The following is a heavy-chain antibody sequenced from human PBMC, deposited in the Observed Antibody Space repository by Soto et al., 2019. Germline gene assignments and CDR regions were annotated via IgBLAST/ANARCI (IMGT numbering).Heavy chain of an antibody. Sequence: QVQLVESGGGVVQPGRSLRLSCAASGFTFSSYGMHWVRQAPGKGLEWVAVIWYDGSNKYYADSVKGRFTISRDNSKNTLYLQMNSLRAEDTAVYYCAREPSGYYDSSGYRGGFDYWGQGTLVTVSS. CDR2: IWYDGSNK. V-gene: IGHV3-33*01. J-gene: IGHJ4*02. CDR3: AREPSGYYDSSGYRGGFDY. CDR1: GFTFSSYG. D-gene: IGHD3-22*01.